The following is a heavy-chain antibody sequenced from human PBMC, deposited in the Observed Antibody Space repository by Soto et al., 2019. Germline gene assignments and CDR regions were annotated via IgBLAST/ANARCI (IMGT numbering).Heavy chain of an antibody. V-gene: IGHV1-18*04. Sequence: ASVKVSCKASGYTFTSYYMHWVRQAPGQGPEWMGWISGFNGNTKYARKVQGRVTLTTDTSATTAYMELRGLRSDDTAVYYCARGGSSWSAEYYEHWGQGTLVTVSS. J-gene: IGHJ1*01. D-gene: IGHD6-13*01. CDR3: ARGGSSWSAEYYEH. CDR2: ISGFNGNT. CDR1: GYTFTSYY.